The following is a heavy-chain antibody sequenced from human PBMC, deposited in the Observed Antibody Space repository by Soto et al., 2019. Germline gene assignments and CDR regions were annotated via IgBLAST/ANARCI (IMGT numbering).Heavy chain of an antibody. CDR1: GGSISSGDYY. D-gene: IGHD5-12*01. CDR2: IYYSGST. Sequence: SETLSLTXTVSGGSISSGDYYWSWIRQPPGKGLEWIGYIYYSGSTYYNPSLKSRVTISVDTSKNQFSLKLSSVTAADTAVYYCARDGHSGYDYFDYWGQGTLVTVSS. CDR3: ARDGHSGYDYFDY. V-gene: IGHV4-30-4*01. J-gene: IGHJ4*02.